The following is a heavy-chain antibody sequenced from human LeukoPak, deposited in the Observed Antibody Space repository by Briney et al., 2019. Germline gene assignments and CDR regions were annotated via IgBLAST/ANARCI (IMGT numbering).Heavy chain of an antibody. V-gene: IGHV4-39*01. CDR1: GGSISSSSYY. D-gene: IGHD6-19*01. CDR3: ARQPYSSGPTNYYYYGMDV. CDR2: IYYSGST. Sequence: SETLSLTCTVSGGSISSSSYYWGWIRQPPGKGLEWIGSIYYSGSTYYNPSLKSRVTISVDTSKNQFSLKLSSVTAADTAVYYCARQPYSSGPTNYYYYGMDVWGQGTTVTVSS. J-gene: IGHJ6*02.